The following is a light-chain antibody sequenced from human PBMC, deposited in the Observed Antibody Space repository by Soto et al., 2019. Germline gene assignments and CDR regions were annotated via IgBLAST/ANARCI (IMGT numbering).Light chain of an antibody. V-gene: IGLV2-14*01. J-gene: IGLJ2*01. CDR3: SSYTSSTTRVI. Sequence: QSALTQPASVSGSPGQSITISCTGTSSDVGDYNFVSWYQQHPGKAPKLMIYDVSNRPSGVSNRFSGSKSGNTASLTISGLQAEDEADYYCSSYTSSTTRVIFGGGTTLTVL. CDR1: SSDVGDYNF. CDR2: DVS.